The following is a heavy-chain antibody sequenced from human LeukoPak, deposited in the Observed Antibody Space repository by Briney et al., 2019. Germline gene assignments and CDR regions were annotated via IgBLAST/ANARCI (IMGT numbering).Heavy chain of an antibody. CDR3: ARGGIYSGYH. CDR2: ISTSGSNI. CDR1: GFTFSNYE. V-gene: IGHV3-48*03. Sequence: GGSLRLSCAASGFTFSNYEMNWVRQAPGKGLEWVSYISTSGSNIYYADSVKGRFTISRDNAKNSLYLQMNSLRAEDTAVYYCARGGIYSGYHWGRESLLTVSS. D-gene: IGHD5-12*01. J-gene: IGHJ4*02.